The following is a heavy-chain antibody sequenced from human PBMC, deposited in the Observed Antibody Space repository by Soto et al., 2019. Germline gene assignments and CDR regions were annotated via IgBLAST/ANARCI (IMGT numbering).Heavy chain of an antibody. CDR1: GYSFTSYW. CDR3: VRHARLGVVVPALGAFDI. CDR2: IDPSDSYT. Sequence: GESLKISCKGSGYSFTSYWISWVRQMPGKGLEWMGRIDPSDSYTNYSPSFQGHVTISADKSISTAYLKWSSLKASDTAMYYFVRHARLGVVVPALGAFDIWGQGTMVTVSS. V-gene: IGHV5-10-1*01. D-gene: IGHD2-2*01. J-gene: IGHJ3*02.